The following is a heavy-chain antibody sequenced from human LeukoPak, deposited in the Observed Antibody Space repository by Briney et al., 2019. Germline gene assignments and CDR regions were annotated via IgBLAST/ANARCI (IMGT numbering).Heavy chain of an antibody. J-gene: IGHJ4*02. CDR3: AKGQRWESPHYLDS. Sequence: GGSLRLSCAASGFTFSSSAMSWVRQVPGKGLEWVSGISASGGSTNYADSVRGRFTISRDNSKNTLYVQMNSLRDEDTALYYCAKGQRWESPHYLDSWGQGTLVTVSS. CDR2: ISASGGST. D-gene: IGHD1-26*01. CDR1: GFTFSSSA. V-gene: IGHV3-23*01.